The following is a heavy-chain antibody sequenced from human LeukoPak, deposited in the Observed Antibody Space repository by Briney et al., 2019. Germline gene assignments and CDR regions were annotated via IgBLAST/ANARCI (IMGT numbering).Heavy chain of an antibody. D-gene: IGHD2-15*01. CDR1: GYSISGGYY. CDR3: ARVPLYYFDY. J-gene: IGHJ4*02. CDR2: IYHSGST. Sequence: SETLSLTCTVSGYSISGGYYWGWIRQPPGKGLEWIGSIYHSGSTYYNPSLKSRVTISVDTSKNQFSLKLSSVTAADTAVYYCARVPLYYFDYWGQGTLVTVSS. V-gene: IGHV4-38-2*02.